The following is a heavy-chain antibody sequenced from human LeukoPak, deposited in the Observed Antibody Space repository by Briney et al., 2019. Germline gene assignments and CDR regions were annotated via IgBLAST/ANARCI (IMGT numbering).Heavy chain of an antibody. CDR2: INHSGST. Sequence: SETLSLTCAVYGGSFSGYYWSWIRQPPGKGLEWIGEINHSGSTNYNPSLKSRVTISVDTSKNQFSLKLSSVTAADTAVYYCAREQGATGYSSGWYFGYFDYWGQGTLVTVSS. CDR1: GGSFSGYY. CDR3: AREQGATGYSSGWYFGYFDY. V-gene: IGHV4-34*01. J-gene: IGHJ4*02. D-gene: IGHD6-19*01.